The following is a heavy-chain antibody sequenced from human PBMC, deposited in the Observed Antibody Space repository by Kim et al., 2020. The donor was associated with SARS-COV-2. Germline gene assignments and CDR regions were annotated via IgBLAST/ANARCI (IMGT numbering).Heavy chain of an antibody. V-gene: IGHV5-51*01. CDR2: IYPGDSDT. Sequence: GESLKISCKGSGYSFTSYWIGWVRQMPGKGLEWMGIIYPGDSDTRYSPSFQGQVTISADKSISTAYLQWSSLKASDTAMYYCARHEEWQQWLDSGFDYWGQGTLVTVSS. D-gene: IGHD6-19*01. CDR3: ARHEEWQQWLDSGFDY. CDR1: GYSFTSYW. J-gene: IGHJ4*02.